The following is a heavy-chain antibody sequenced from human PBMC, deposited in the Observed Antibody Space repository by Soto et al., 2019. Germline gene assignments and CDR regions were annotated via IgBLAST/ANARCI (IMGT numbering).Heavy chain of an antibody. D-gene: IGHD2-2*01. CDR1: GGSFSGYY. CDR2: INHSGST. V-gene: IGHV4-34*01. CDR3: ARAPSGQLPPVYYYYYMDV. J-gene: IGHJ6*03. Sequence: SETLSLTCAVYGGSFSGYYWSWIRQPPGKGLEWIGEINHSGSTNYNPSLKSRVTISVDTSKNQFSLKLSSVTAADTAVYYCARAPSGQLPPVYYYYYMDVWGKGTTVTVSS.